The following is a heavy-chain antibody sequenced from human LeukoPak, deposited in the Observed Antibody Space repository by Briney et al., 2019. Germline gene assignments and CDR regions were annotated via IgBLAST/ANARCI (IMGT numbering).Heavy chain of an antibody. D-gene: IGHD6-13*01. Sequence: GGSLRLSCAASGFTISSYLMHWVRQVPGKGLVWVSRISSDGSVTSYADSVKGRFTISRDNAKNTLFLQMSSLRAEDTALYYCARIAVDAAGNNYWGQGTLVTVSS. CDR3: ARIAVDAAGNNY. J-gene: IGHJ4*02. CDR1: GFTISSYL. V-gene: IGHV3-74*01. CDR2: ISSDGSVT.